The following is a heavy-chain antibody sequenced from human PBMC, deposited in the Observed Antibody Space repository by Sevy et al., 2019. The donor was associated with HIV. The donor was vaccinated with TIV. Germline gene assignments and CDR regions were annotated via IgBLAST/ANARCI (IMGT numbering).Heavy chain of an antibody. Sequence: GGSLRLSCAASRVIFSDHWMTWVRQAPGKGLEWISYISSSSSTIYYADSVKGRFTISRDNAKNSLYLQMNSLSAEDTAVYYCARDLSSGWYGVGDYWGQGTLVTVSS. CDR3: ARDLSSGWYGVGDY. D-gene: IGHD6-19*01. CDR2: ISSSSSTI. CDR1: RVIFSDHW. V-gene: IGHV3-48*01. J-gene: IGHJ4*02.